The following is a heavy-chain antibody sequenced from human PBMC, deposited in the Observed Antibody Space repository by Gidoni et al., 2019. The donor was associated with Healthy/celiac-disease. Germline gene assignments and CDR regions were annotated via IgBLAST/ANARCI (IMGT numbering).Heavy chain of an antibody. V-gene: IGHV3-15*01. J-gene: IGHJ5*02. CDR1: GFTFSTAW. D-gene: IGHD2-21*01. CDR3: TTGPPYSRIDP. CDR2: IKSKTDGGKT. Sequence: EVQLVESGGGLVKPGGSLRLSCAASGFTFSTAWMSWVRQAPGKGLEWVGHIKSKTDGGKTDYAAPVKGRFTISRDDSKNTLYLQMNSLKTEDTAVYYCTTGPPYSRIDPWGQGTLVTVSS.